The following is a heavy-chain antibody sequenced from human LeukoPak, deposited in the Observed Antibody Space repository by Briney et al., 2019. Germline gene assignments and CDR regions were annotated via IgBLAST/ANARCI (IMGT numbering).Heavy chain of an antibody. CDR1: GGSISSYY. J-gene: IGHJ4*02. Sequence: SETLSLTCTVSGGSISSYYWSWIRQPPGKGLEWIGYIYYSGSTNYNPSLKSRVTISVDTSKNQFSLKLSSVTAADTAVYYCARVKGRIAARPEYFDYWGQGTLVTVSS. D-gene: IGHD6-6*01. CDR3: ARVKGRIAARPEYFDY. CDR2: IYYSGST. V-gene: IGHV4-59*01.